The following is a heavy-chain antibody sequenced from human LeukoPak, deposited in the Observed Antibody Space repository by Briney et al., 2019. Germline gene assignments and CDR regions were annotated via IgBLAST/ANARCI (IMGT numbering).Heavy chain of an antibody. Sequence: QPGGSLRLSCAASKFTFRSYDMQWVRQAPGKGLEGGAFIRHDGSNKDYVDSVKGRFTISRDNSKNTLYLQMNSLRIEDTAVYYCAKGAHSSGWPHNWFDPWGQGTLVTVSS. J-gene: IGHJ5*02. CDR3: AKGAHSSGWPHNWFDP. V-gene: IGHV3-30*02. CDR1: KFTFRSYD. CDR2: IRHDGSNK. D-gene: IGHD6-19*01.